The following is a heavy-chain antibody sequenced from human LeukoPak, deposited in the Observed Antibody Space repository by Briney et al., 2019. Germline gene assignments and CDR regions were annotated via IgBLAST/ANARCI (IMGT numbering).Heavy chain of an antibody. J-gene: IGHJ4*02. V-gene: IGHV3-7*01. CDR1: GFIFSSYW. D-gene: IGHD5-24*01. CDR2: IKQDGSEK. CDR3: ARGGTIVPDY. Sequence: GGSLRLSCAASGFIFSSYWMSWVRQAPGMGLEWVANIKQDGSEKYYVDSVKGRFTISRDNARNSVYLQMNSLRAEDTAVYYCARGGTIVPDYWGQGILVTVS.